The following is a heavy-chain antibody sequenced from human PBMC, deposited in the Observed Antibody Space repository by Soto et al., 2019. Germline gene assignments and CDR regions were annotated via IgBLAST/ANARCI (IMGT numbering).Heavy chain of an antibody. CDR2: INHSGST. J-gene: IGHJ6*02. CDR3: ARGLTRDYVWGSYRYYYYGMDV. Sequence: SETLSLTCAVYGGSFSGYYWSWIRQPPGKGLEWIGEINHSGSTNYNPSLKSRVTISVDTSKNQFSLKLSSVTAAGTAVYYCARGLTRDYVWGSYRYYYYGMDVWGQGTTVTVSS. D-gene: IGHD3-16*02. CDR1: GGSFSGYY. V-gene: IGHV4-34*01.